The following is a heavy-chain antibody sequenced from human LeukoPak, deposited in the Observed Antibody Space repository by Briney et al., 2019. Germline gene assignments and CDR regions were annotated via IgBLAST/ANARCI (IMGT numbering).Heavy chain of an antibody. V-gene: IGHV3-15*01. CDR2: IKSKTDGGTT. D-gene: IGHD3-10*01. Sequence: GGSLRLSCAASGFTFTNSWMSWVRQAPGKGLEWVGRIKSKTDGGTTDYAAPVKGRFTISRDDSKNTLFLQMNSLKTEDTGVYYCATDARQLWVGGIYCAFDIWGQGTMVTVSS. J-gene: IGHJ3*02. CDR1: GFTFTNSW. CDR3: ATDARQLWVGGIYCAFDI.